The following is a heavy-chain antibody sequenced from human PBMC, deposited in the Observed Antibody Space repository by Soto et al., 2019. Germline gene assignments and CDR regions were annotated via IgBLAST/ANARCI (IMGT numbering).Heavy chain of an antibody. J-gene: IGHJ6*02. CDR1: GGSISNYY. CDR3: ARVNYGNYYYYYGMDV. V-gene: IGHV4-59*01. CDR2: IYYSGST. Sequence: SETLSLTCTVSGGSISNYYWSWIRQPPEKGLEWNGYIYYSGSTNYNPSLKSRVTISVDTSKNQFSLKLNSVTAADTAVYYCARVNYGNYYYYYGMDVWGQGTTVTVSS. D-gene: IGHD4-17*01.